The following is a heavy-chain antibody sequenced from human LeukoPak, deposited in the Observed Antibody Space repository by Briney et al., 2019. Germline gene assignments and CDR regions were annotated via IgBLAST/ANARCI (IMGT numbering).Heavy chain of an antibody. CDR2: IYYSGST. V-gene: IGHV4-59*01. D-gene: IGHD6-19*01. CDR3: ARRAYSSGWYYFDY. CDR1: GGSISSCY. J-gene: IGHJ4*02. Sequence: SETLSLTCTVSGGSISSCYWSWIRQSPGRGLEGFGYIYYSGSTNYNPPLKSRVTISVDTSKNQFSLTLSSVTAADTAMYYCARRAYSSGWYYFDYWGQGTLVTVSS.